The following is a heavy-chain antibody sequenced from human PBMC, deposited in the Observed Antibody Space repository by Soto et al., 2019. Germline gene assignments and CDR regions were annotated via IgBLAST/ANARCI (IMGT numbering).Heavy chain of an antibody. CDR2: IYSGGST. V-gene: IGHV3-66*01. Sequence: EVHLVESGGGLVQPGGSLRVSCAASGFTVSGNYMSWVRQAPGKGLEWVSVIYSGGSTYYADSVRGRFTISRDNSKNTLDLQMNSLRAEDTAVYYCATFYNHYYYYGMDVWGQGTTVTVSS. D-gene: IGHD3-10*01. CDR3: ATFYNHYYYYGMDV. CDR1: GFTVSGNY. J-gene: IGHJ6*02.